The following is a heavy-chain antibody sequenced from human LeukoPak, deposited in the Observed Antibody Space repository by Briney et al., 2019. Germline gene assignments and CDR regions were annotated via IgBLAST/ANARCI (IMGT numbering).Heavy chain of an antibody. CDR1: GGTFSSYT. Sequence: SVKVSCKASGGTFSSYTISWVRQAPGQGLEWMGRIIPILGIANYAQKFQGRVTITADKSTSTAYMVLSSLRSGDTAVYYCAGHHDYGFDYWGQGTLVTVSS. CDR2: IIPILGIA. CDR3: AGHHDYGFDY. J-gene: IGHJ4*02. D-gene: IGHD4-17*01. V-gene: IGHV1-69*02.